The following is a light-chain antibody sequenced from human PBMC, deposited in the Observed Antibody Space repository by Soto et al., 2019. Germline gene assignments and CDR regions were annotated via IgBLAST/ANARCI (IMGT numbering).Light chain of an antibody. CDR1: QSVSSSY. J-gene: IGKJ1*01. Sequence: EIVLTQSPGTLSLSPGERATLSCRACQSVSSSYLAWSQQKPGQAPRPLIYGASSRAIGIPDRFSGSGSGTDFTLTISRLEPEDFAVNYCQQYGSSPWTFGQGTRWIS. CDR3: QQYGSSPWT. CDR2: GAS. V-gene: IGKV3-20*01.